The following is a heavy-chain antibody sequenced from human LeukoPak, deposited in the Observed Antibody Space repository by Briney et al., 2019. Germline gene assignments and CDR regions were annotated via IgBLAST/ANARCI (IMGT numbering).Heavy chain of an antibody. CDR3: TTAPGLVGTKGEGFDY. CDR2: IKSKTDGGTT. J-gene: IGHJ4*02. D-gene: IGHD1-26*01. V-gene: IGHV3-15*01. CDR1: GFTFSSYS. Sequence: GGSLRLSCAASGFTFSSYSMDWVRQAPGKGLEWLGRIKSKTDGGTTDYAAPVKGRFTISRDDSKNTLYLQMNSLKTEDTAVYYCTTAPGLVGTKGEGFDYWGQGTLVTVSS.